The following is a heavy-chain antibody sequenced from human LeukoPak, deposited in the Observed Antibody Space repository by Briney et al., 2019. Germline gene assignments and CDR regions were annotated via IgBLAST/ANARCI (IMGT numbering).Heavy chain of an antibody. D-gene: IGHD3-3*01. V-gene: IGHV3-23*01. CDR3: ATFGVIVRNNYLDY. CDR1: GFIRSYA. Sequence: GGSLRLSCVGSGFIRSYAVTWVRQAPGKGLDWVSSITANGDRTYYDDSVKGRFTISRDNSKNTLFRQMSSLRAEDTAVYYCATFGVIVRNNYLDYWGQGALVTVSS. CDR2: ITANGDRT. J-gene: IGHJ4*02.